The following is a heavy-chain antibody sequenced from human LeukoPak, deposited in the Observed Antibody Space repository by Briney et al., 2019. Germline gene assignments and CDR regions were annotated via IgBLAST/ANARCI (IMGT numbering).Heavy chain of an antibody. J-gene: IGHJ4*02. CDR2: IWYDGSNK. CDR3: AKSTGGGTTGPFDY. D-gene: IGHD1-7*01. Sequence: GGSLRLSCAASGFTFSRDGIHWVRQAPGKGLEWVAVIWYDGSNKYYADSVKGRFTISRDNSKNTLYLQMNSLRAEDTAVYYCAKSTGGGTTGPFDYWSQGTLVTVSS. V-gene: IGHV3-33*06. CDR1: GFTFSRDG.